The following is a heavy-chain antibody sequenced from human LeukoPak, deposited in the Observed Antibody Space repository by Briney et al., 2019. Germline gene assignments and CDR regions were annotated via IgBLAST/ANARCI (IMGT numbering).Heavy chain of an antibody. CDR1: GFTFDDYG. J-gene: IGHJ4*01. CDR2: INWNGGST. D-gene: IGHD3-3*01. CDR3: ARENHYDFWSGYPLN. Sequence: GGSLRLSCAASGFTFDDYGMSWVRHAPGKGLEWVSGINWNGGSTGYADSVKGRFTISRDNAKNSLYLQMNSLRAEDTALYYCARENHYDFWSGYPLNWGQEPWSPSPQ. V-gene: IGHV3-20*04.